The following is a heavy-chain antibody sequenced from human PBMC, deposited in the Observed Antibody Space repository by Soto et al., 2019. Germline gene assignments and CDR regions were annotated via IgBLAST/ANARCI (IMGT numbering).Heavy chain of an antibody. J-gene: IGHJ3*02. CDR1: GFTFSSYG. Sequence: GGSLRLSCPASGFTFSSYGMHWVRQAPGKGLEWVAVIWYDGSNKYYADSVKGRFTISRDNSKNTLYLQMNSLRAEDTAVYYCARVYCSGGSCYKDAFDIWGQGTMVTVSS. V-gene: IGHV3-33*01. CDR3: ARVYCSGGSCYKDAFDI. CDR2: IWYDGSNK. D-gene: IGHD2-15*01.